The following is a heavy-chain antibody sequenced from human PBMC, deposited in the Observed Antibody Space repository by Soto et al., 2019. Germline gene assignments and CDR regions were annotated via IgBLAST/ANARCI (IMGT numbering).Heavy chain of an antibody. CDR2: ISGSGGST. V-gene: IGHV3-23*01. J-gene: IGHJ4*02. CDR1: GFTFSSYA. CDR3: AKELGYSSSWRLFDY. D-gene: IGHD6-13*01. Sequence: GGSLRLSCAAPGFTFSSYAMSWVRQAPGKGLEWVSAISGSGGSTYYADSVKGRFTISRDNSKNTLYLQMNSLRAEDTAVYYCAKELGYSSSWRLFDYWGQGTLVTVSS.